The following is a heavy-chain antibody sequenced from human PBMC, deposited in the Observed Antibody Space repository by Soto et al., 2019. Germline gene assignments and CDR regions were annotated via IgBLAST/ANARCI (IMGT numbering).Heavy chain of an antibody. CDR2: INAGNGNT. V-gene: IGHV1-3*01. J-gene: IGHJ4*02. CDR1: GYTFTSYA. D-gene: IGHD6-13*01. CDR3: ARGHIGSSWSALY. Sequence: ASVKVCCKASGYTFTSYAMHWVRQAPGQRLEWMGWINAGNGNTKYSQKFQGRVTITRDTSASTAYMELSSLRSEDTAVYYCARGHIGSSWSALYWGQGTLVTVSS.